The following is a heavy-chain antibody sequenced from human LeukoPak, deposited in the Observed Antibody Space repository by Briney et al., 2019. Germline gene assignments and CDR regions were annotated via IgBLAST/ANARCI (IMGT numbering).Heavy chain of an antibody. CDR2: INPNSGGT. CDR1: GYTFTGYY. V-gene: IGHV1-2*06. Sequence: ASVKVSCKASGYTFTGYYMHWVQQAPGQGLEWMGRINPNSGGTNYAQKFQGRVTMTRDTSISTAYMELSRLRSDDTAVYYCARVSNTVATDYWGQGTLVTVSS. D-gene: IGHD4-17*01. J-gene: IGHJ4*02. CDR3: ARVSNTVATDY.